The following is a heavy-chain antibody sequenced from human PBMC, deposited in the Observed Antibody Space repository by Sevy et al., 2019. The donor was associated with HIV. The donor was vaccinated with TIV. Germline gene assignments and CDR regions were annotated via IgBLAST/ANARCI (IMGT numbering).Heavy chain of an antibody. V-gene: IGHV3-30*18. Sequence: GGSLRLSCAASGFTFNNYGMHWVRQAPGKGLEWVAVVSYDGSTNYYADFVKGRFTISRDNSKNMVYLQMNSLRPEDTAVFYCAKGSRATDSAFDIWGQGTVVTVSS. D-gene: IGHD3-22*01. CDR3: AKGSRATDSAFDI. CDR1: GFTFNNYG. CDR2: VSYDGSTN. J-gene: IGHJ3*02.